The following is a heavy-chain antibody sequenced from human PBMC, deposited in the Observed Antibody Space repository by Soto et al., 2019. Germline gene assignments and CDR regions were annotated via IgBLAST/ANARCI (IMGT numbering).Heavy chain of an antibody. CDR2: IIPILGIA. J-gene: IGHJ5*02. CDR3: ARIPGNVVVPAAISRNWFDP. Sequence: PVKVSCKASGGTFSSYTISWVRQAPGQGLEWMGRIIPILGIANYAQKFQGRVTITADKSTSTAYMELSSLRSEDTAVYYCARIPGNVVVPAAISRNWFDPWGQGTLVTVSS. V-gene: IGHV1-69*02. D-gene: IGHD2-2*01. CDR1: GGTFSSYT.